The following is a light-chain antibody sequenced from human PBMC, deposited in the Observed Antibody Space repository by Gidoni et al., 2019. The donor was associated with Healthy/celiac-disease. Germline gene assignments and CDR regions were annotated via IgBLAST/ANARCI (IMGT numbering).Light chain of an antibody. Sequence: EIVLTQSTGTLSLSPGERATLSCRASQSASSSYLAWYQQKPGQAPRLLIYGASSRATGIPDRFSGSGSGTDFTLTISRLEPEDFAVYYCQQYGSSPTWTFGQGTKVEIK. CDR1: QSASSSY. J-gene: IGKJ1*01. CDR3: QQYGSSPTWT. V-gene: IGKV3-20*01. CDR2: GAS.